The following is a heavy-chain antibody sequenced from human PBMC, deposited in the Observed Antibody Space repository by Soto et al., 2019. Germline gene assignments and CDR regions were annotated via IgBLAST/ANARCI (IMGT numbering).Heavy chain of an antibody. CDR1: GYTFTTYY. Sequence: ASVKVSCKASGYTFTTYYIHWVRQAPGQGLEWMGIINPSDGSTTYAQRFQGTVAMTRDTSTSTVYMQLSSLRSEDTAVYYCARELFCGSYFYSWASYYYGMDVWGQGTTVTDSS. V-gene: IGHV1-46*01. CDR3: ARELFCGSYFYSWASYYYGMDV. D-gene: IGHD1-26*01. CDR2: INPSDGST. J-gene: IGHJ6*02.